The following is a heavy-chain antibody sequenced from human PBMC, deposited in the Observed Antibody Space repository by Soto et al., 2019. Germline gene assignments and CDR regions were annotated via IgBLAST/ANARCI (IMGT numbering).Heavy chain of an antibody. V-gene: IGHV3-48*02. CDR3: ARGSSNWAYYFDF. CDR2: ITSSGTTV. J-gene: IGHJ4*02. CDR1: GFTFSSYS. Sequence: EVHLVESGGGLVQPGGSLRLSCAASGFTFSSYSLNWVRQAPGKGLEWVSYITSSGTTVYYADSVRGRFTISRDNAKNSLYLKMNSLRDVATAVYYCARGSSNWAYYFDFWGQGTLVTVSS. D-gene: IGHD6-13*01.